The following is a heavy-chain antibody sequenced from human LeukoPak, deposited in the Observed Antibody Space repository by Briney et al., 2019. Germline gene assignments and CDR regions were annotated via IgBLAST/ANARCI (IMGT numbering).Heavy chain of an antibody. CDR1: GFTFSSYA. V-gene: IGHV3-23*01. Sequence: GGSLRLSCAASGFTFSSYAMSWVRQAPGKGLEWVSAISGSGGSTYYADSVKGRFTISRDNSKNTLYLQMNSLRAEDTAVYYCAKFRDSLYYYYYYTDVWGKGTTVTVSS. CDR3: AKFRDSLYYYYYYTDV. J-gene: IGHJ6*03. CDR2: ISGSGGST. D-gene: IGHD5-18*01.